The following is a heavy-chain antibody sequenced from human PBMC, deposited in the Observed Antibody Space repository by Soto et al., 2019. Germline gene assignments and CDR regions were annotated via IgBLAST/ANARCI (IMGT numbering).Heavy chain of an antibody. CDR3: ARGGDGYNTAFDY. J-gene: IGHJ4*02. V-gene: IGHV4-59*01. Sequence: SETLSLTCTVSGGSISSYYWSWIRQPPGKGLEWIGYIYYSGSTNYNPSLKSRVTISVDTSKNQFSLKLSSVTAADTAVYYCARGGDGYNTAFDYWGQGTLVTVSS. CDR2: IYYSGST. D-gene: IGHD5-12*01. CDR1: GGSISSYY.